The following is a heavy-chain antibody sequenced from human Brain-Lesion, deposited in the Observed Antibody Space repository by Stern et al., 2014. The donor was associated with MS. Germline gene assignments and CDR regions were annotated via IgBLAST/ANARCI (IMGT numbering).Heavy chain of an antibody. J-gene: IGHJ6*02. D-gene: IGHD2-2*01. CDR3: ARGRVVPGFQYYATDV. Sequence: DQLVESGPGLVKPSQTLSLSCTVSGGSISSGGYYWSWIRQPAGKGLEWIGRLFNSGSTSYNPSPKSRVTISIDTSKNQFSLRLNSMTAADTAVYYCARGRVVPGFQYYATDVWGQGTTVIVSS. CDR1: GGSISSGGYY. CDR2: LFNSGST. V-gene: IGHV4-61*02.